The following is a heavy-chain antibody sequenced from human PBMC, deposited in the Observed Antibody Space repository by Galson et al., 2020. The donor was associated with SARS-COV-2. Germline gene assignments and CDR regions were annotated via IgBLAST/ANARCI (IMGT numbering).Heavy chain of an antibody. CDR1: RFTFSSYW. CDR3: ARGTPHSWNSLLYFDY. CDR2: IQPDGNEK. Sequence: GGSLRLSCAASRFTFSSYWMSWVRQAPGKGLEWVANIQPDGNEKYYVDSVKGRFTISRDNAKNSLFLHMNSLRAEDAAVYYCARGTPHSWNSLLYFDYWGQGILVTVSS. D-gene: IGHD1-7*01. J-gene: IGHJ4*02. V-gene: IGHV3-7*01.